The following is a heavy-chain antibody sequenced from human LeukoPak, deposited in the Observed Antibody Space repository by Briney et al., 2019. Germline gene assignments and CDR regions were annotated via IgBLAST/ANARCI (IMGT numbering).Heavy chain of an antibody. CDR3: ARAVSVVVLSAFDI. J-gene: IGHJ3*02. V-gene: IGHV1-24*01. Sequence: SVKVSCKVSGYTLTELSMHWVRQAPGKGLEWMGGFDPEDGETIYAQKFQGRVTMTEDTSTDTAYMELSSLRSEDTAVYYCARAVSVVVLSAFDIWGQGTMVTVSS. CDR1: GYTLTELS. CDR2: FDPEDGET. D-gene: IGHD3-22*01.